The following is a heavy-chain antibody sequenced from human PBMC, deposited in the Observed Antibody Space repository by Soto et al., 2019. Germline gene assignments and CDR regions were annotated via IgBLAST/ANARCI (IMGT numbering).Heavy chain of an antibody. V-gene: IGHV3-23*01. Sequence: VQLLESGGGLGQPGGPLRLSCTASGFTFRNTAMTWVRQAPGKGLEWVSTINDNGVNTHYADSVKGRFTISRDNSKNTLYLQMNSLRAEDTAVYYCAKSGRQQLGAFDYWGQGTLVTVSS. D-gene: IGHD6-13*01. CDR3: AKSGRQQLGAFDY. CDR2: INDNGVNT. J-gene: IGHJ4*02. CDR1: GFTFRNTA.